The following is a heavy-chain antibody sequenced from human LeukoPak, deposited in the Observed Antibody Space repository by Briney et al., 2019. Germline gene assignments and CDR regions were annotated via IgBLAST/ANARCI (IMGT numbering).Heavy chain of an antibody. V-gene: IGHV1-46*01. D-gene: IGHD3-16*01. Sequence: ASVKVSCKASGYTFTSYHMHWVRQAPGQGLEWMGIINPSGGSTNYAQKFQGRVTMTRDMSTSTVYMELSSLRSEDTAVYYCARDNDSRDPPHFDYWGQGTLVTVSS. J-gene: IGHJ4*02. CDR1: GYTFTSYH. CDR3: ARDNDSRDPPHFDY. CDR2: INPSGGST.